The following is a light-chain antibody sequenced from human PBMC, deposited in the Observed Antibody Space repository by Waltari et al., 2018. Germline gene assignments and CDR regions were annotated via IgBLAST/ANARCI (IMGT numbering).Light chain of an antibody. J-gene: IGKJ1*01. V-gene: IGKV1-5*03. Sequence: DIQLTQSPSTLSASVGDRVTLTCRASQGIGRWLAWYQQKPGKTPDLLIYKASILERGVPSRFSGSGSGTDFTLTISSLQPEDVATYYCQKYNGDPPWTFGQGTKVEIK. CDR3: QKYNGDPPWT. CDR1: QGIGRW. CDR2: KAS.